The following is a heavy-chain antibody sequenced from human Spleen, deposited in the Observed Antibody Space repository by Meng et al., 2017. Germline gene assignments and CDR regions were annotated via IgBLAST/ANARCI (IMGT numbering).Heavy chain of an antibody. J-gene: IGHJ6*02. V-gene: IGHV3-9*01. CDR3: AKDSGDSSGYNYYYYYGMDV. Sequence: SLKISCAASGFTFEEYAIYWVRQTPGKGLEWVSGISWNSGRIDYADSVKGRFTISRDNAKNSLYLQMNSLRAEDTALYYCAKDSGDSSGYNYYYYYGMDVWGQGTTVTV. CDR1: GFTFEEYA. D-gene: IGHD3-22*01. CDR2: ISWNSGRI.